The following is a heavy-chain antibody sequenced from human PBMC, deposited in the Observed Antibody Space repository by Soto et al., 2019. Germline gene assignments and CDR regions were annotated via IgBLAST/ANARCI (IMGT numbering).Heavy chain of an antibody. Sequence: ETLSLTCTDSGGSMSSYYWTWLRQSPGRGLEWIGYISYSGSTYYNPSLKSRVTISADTSKNQFSLRMNSMIAADTAVYYCARAGPDASVGYWGQGTLVTVSS. CDR2: ISYSGST. CDR1: GGSMSSYY. J-gene: IGHJ4*02. D-gene: IGHD2-15*01. V-gene: IGHV4-59*01. CDR3: ARAGPDASVGY.